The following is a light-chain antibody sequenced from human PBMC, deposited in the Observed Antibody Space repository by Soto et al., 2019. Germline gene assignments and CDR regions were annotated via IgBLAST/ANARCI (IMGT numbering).Light chain of an antibody. Sequence: QAVVTQPPSASGTPGQRVTISCSGSSSNIGSNSVNWYQQLPGTAPNLLIYSTNQRPSGVPDRFSGSKSDTSASLAISGLQSEDEADYYCAAWDDSLNGEVVFGGGTKLTVL. J-gene: IGLJ2*01. V-gene: IGLV1-44*01. CDR3: AAWDDSLNGEVV. CDR1: SSNIGSNS. CDR2: STN.